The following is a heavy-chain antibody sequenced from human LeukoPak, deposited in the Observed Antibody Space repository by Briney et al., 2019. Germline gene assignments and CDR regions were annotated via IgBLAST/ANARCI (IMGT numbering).Heavy chain of an antibody. CDR2: IYPGDSDT. Sequence: GESLKISCKGSGYSFTSYWIGWVRQMPGKGLEWMGIIYPGDSDTRYSPSFQGQVTISADKSISTAYLQWSSLKASDTAMYYCARVKTVTTVGYYYMDVWGKGTTVTVSS. CDR3: ARVKTVTTVGYYYMDV. V-gene: IGHV5-51*01. J-gene: IGHJ6*03. D-gene: IGHD4-23*01. CDR1: GYSFTSYW.